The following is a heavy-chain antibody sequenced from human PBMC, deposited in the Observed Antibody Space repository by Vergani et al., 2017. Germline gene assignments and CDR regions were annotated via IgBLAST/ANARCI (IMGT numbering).Heavy chain of an antibody. D-gene: IGHD4-17*01. CDR2: ISWNSGSI. J-gene: IGHJ3*02. V-gene: IGHV3-9*01. CDR1: GFTFDDYA. Sequence: EVQLVESGGGLVQPGRSLRLSCAASGFTFDDYAMHWVRQAPGKGLEWVSGISWNSGSIGCADSVKGRFTISRDNAKNSLYLQMNSLRAEDTALYYCAKDIRDYGDYQGGAFDIWGQGTMVTVSS. CDR3: AKDIRDYGDYQGGAFDI.